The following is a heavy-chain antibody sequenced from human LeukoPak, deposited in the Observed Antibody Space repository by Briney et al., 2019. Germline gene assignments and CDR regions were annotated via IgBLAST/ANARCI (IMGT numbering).Heavy chain of an antibody. Sequence: ASVKVSCKASGYSFTDGYMHWVRQAPGQGPEWMGWIHPNSGGTNYAQKFQGRVALTRDTSIRTAYMELTSLRSDDTAVYFCASGDRVWHFWGQGTLVTVSS. J-gene: IGHJ4*02. CDR2: IHPNSGGT. CDR1: GYSFTDGY. D-gene: IGHD3-10*01. V-gene: IGHV1-2*02. CDR3: ASGDRVWHF.